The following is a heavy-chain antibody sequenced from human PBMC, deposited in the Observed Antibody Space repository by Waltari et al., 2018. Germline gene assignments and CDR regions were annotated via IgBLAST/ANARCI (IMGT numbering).Heavy chain of an antibody. V-gene: IGHV1-69*12. CDR3: ARGRSSTSWGNWFDP. CDR1: GGTFRSYA. D-gene: IGHD2-2*01. CDR2: IIPIFGTA. J-gene: IGHJ5*02. Sequence: QVQLVQSGAEVKMPGSSVKVSCKASGGTFRSYAISWVRPAPGQGLEWMGGIIPIFGTANYAQKFQGRVTITADESTSTAYMELSSLRSEDTAVYYCARGRSSTSWGNWFDPWGQGTLVTVSS.